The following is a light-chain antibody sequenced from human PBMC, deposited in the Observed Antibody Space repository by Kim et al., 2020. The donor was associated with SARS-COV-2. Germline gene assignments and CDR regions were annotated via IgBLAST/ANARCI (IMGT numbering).Light chain of an antibody. J-gene: IGLJ1*01. CDR2: EVS. CDR3: SSFTTSRTLRG. Sequence: QSALTQPASVSGSPGQSITISCTGTSSDVGGYNYVSWYQQHPGKAPKLMIYEVSHRPSGVSDRFSGSKSGNTASLTISGLQAEDEADYYCSSFTTSRTLRGFGTGTKVTVL. CDR1: SSDVGGYNY. V-gene: IGLV2-14*01.